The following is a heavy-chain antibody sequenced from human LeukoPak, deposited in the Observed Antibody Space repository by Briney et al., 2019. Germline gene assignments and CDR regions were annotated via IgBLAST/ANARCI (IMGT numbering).Heavy chain of an antibody. Sequence: GRSLRLSCAASGFTFSSYAMHWVRQAPGKGLEWVAVISYDGSNKYYADSVKGRFTISRDNSKNTLYLQMNSLRAEDTAVYYCARDRNYYGSGGFDYWGQGTLVTVSS. CDR3: ARDRNYYGSGGFDY. CDR1: GFTFSSYA. D-gene: IGHD3-10*01. J-gene: IGHJ4*02. V-gene: IGHV3-30-3*01. CDR2: ISYDGSNK.